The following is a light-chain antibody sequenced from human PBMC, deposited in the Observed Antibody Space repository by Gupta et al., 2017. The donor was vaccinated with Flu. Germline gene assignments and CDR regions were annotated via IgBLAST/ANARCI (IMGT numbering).Light chain of an antibody. CDR2: AAS. CDR3: QQSYITPRT. CDR1: ENVGNY. V-gene: IGKV1-39*01. J-gene: IGKJ1*01. Sequence: GDRVTIACRASENVGNYLNWYRHKPGKPPKLLIFAASTLQSGVPSRFSGSRSGTDFTLTISSLELDDFATYYCQQSYITPRTFGPGTKVEI.